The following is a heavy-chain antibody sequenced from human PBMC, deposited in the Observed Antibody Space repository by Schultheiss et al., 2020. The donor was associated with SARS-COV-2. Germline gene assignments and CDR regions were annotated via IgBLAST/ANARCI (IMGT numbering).Heavy chain of an antibody. CDR3: ARGAVWPRAYGMDV. CDR2: IGTAGDT. D-gene: IGHD1-14*01. CDR1: GFTFSSYG. V-gene: IGHV3-13*01. J-gene: IGHJ6*02. Sequence: GGSLRLSCAASGFTFSSYGMHWVRQATGKGLEWVSAIGTAGDTYYPGSVKGRFTISRENAKNSLYLQMNSLRAGDTAVYYCARGAVWPRAYGMDVWGQGTTVTVSS.